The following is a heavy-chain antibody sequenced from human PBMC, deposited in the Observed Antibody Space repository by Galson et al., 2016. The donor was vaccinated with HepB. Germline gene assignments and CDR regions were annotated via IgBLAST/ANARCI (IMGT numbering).Heavy chain of an antibody. V-gene: IGHV3-23*01. CDR2: ISGSGGST. CDR3: GLGQDEMPTIFGF. CDR1: GFTFSNYA. D-gene: IGHD3-3*01. J-gene: IGHJ4*02. Sequence: SLRLSCAASGFTFSNYAMSWVRQAPGKGLEWVSAISGSGGSTYYADSVQGRFTISRDNYKNTLFLQLNTPSADDTGAYYCGLGQDEMPTIFGFWGQGALVTVSS.